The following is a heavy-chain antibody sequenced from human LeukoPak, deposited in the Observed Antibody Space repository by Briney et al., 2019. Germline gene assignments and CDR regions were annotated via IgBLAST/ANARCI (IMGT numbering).Heavy chain of an antibody. CDR2: IYYSGST. Sequence: PSQTLSLTCTVSGGSISSGGYYWSWIRQHPGKGLEWIGYIYYSGSTYYNPSLKSRVTISVDTSKNQFSLKLSSVTAADTAVYYCARGGSIYYYYGTDVWGQGTTVTVSS. V-gene: IGHV4-31*03. CDR1: GGSISSGGYY. J-gene: IGHJ6*02. CDR3: ARGGSIYYYYGTDV. D-gene: IGHD2/OR15-2a*01.